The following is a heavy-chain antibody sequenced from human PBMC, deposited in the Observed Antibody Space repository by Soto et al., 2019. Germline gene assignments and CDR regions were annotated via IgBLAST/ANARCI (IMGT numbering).Heavy chain of an antibody. CDR1: GFACRSQS. D-gene: IGHD2-15*01. Sequence: LRPSDGGCGFACRSQSMKWVRQAPGKGLEWVSSISSSSSYIYYADSVKGRFTISRDNAKNSLYLQMNSLRAEDTAVYYSARGECSGGSRVGWGQGLLVTVSS. CDR3: ARGECSGGSRVG. CDR2: ISSSSSYI. V-gene: IGHV3-21*01. J-gene: IGHJ4*02.